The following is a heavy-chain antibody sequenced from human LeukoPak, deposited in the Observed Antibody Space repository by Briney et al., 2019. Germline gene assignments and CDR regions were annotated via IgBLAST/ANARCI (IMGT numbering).Heavy chain of an antibody. CDR3: ARVRDGDYYDY. CDR1: GFTVSSNY. D-gene: IGHD4-17*01. Sequence: PGGSLRLSCAASGFTVSSNYISWVRQAPGKGLEWVSVIYSGGSTYYADSVKGRFTISRDNSKNTLYLQMNSLRADDTAVYYCARVRDGDYYDYWGQGTQVTVSS. J-gene: IGHJ4*02. V-gene: IGHV3-66*01. CDR2: IYSGGST.